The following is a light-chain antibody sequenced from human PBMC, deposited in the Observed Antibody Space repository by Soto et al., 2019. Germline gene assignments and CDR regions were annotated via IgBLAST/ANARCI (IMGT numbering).Light chain of an antibody. J-gene: IGKJ5*01. CDR2: DVS. Sequence: EIVMTQSPATLSVSPGERATLSCRAGQGVTTNFAWYQQKSGQSPRLLIYDVSTRATGVPARFSGTGSETDFTLTISGLQSYDSAVYFCQQYNNWPFSFGQGTRREI. CDR1: QGVTTN. CDR3: QQYNNWPFS. V-gene: IGKV3-15*01.